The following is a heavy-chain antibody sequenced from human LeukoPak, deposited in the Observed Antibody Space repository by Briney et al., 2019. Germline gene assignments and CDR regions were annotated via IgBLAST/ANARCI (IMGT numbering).Heavy chain of an antibody. J-gene: IGHJ4*02. CDR1: GLTVSSNY. CDR2: LYIGGNT. V-gene: IGHV3-53*01. CDR3: TTAAGYNYGQY. Sequence: PGGSLRLSCAASGLTVSSNYMNWVRQAPGKGLEWVSALYIGGNTYYADSVRGRFTISRDNSKNTLYLQMNSLRAEDTAIYYCTTAAGYNYGQYWGQGTLVTVS. D-gene: IGHD5-18*01.